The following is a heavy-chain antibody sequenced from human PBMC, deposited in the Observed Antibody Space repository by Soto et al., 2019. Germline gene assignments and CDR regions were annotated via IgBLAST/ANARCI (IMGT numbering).Heavy chain of an antibody. V-gene: IGHV3-23*01. CDR2: ISGSGGSE. D-gene: IGHD2-15*01. CDR1: GFTFTSYA. Sequence: QPGGSLRLSCAVSGFTFTSYAMTWVRQAPGKGLEWVSAISGSGGSEFYADSVKGQVTISADKSISTAYLQWSSLKASDTAMYYCARLERWPNYYYYGMDVWGQGTTVTVSS. CDR3: ARLERWPNYYYYGMDV. J-gene: IGHJ6*02.